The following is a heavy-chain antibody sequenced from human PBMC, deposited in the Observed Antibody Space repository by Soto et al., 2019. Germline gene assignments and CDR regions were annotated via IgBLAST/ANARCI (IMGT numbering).Heavy chain of an antibody. Sequence: PGGSLRLSCAASGFTFDDYAMHWVRQAPGKGLEWVSGISWNSGSIGYADSVKGRFTISRDNAKNSLYLQMNSLRAEDAALYYCAKDIIPYYDILTGLDYWGQGTLVTVSS. D-gene: IGHD3-9*01. J-gene: IGHJ4*02. CDR2: ISWNSGSI. CDR3: AKDIIPYYDILTGLDY. CDR1: GFTFDDYA. V-gene: IGHV3-9*01.